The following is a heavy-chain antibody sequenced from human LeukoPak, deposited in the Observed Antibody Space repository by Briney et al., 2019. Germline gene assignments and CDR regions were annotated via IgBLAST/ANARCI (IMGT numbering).Heavy chain of an antibody. CDR3: AREPPYLVVPSLFDY. Sequence: ASVKVSCKASGYTFTGYYMHWVRQAPGQGLEWMGIINPSGGSTSYAQKFQGRVTMTRDTSTSTVYMELSSLRSEDTAVYYCAREPPYLVVPSLFDYWGQGTLVTVSS. V-gene: IGHV1-46*01. CDR2: INPSGGST. J-gene: IGHJ4*02. D-gene: IGHD2-2*01. CDR1: GYTFTGYY.